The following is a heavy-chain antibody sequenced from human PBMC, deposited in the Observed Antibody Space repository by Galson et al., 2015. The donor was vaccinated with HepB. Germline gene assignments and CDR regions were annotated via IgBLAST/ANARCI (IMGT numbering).Heavy chain of an antibody. CDR1: GYTFIDYA. CDR2: INTNTGNP. V-gene: IGHV7-4-1*02. D-gene: IGHD3-10*01. J-gene: IGHJ5*02. CDR3: ARTPSYGSGSYYNVWFDP. Sequence: SVKASCKASGYTFIDYAMNWVRQAPGQGLEWMGWINTNTGNPTYAQGFTGRFVFSLETSVSTAYLQISSLKAEDTAVYYCARTPSYGSGSYYNVWFDPWGQGTLVTVSS.